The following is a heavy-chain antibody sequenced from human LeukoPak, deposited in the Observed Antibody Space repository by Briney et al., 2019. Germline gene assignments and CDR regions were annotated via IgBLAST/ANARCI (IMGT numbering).Heavy chain of an antibody. CDR3: ARSWESYDSSGYYSYYFDY. V-gene: IGHV4-59*01. D-gene: IGHD3-22*01. CDR2: IYYSGST. J-gene: IGHJ4*02. Sequence: SETLSLTCTVSGGSISSYYWSWIRQPPGKGLEWIGFIYYSGSTHYKPSLKSRGTISVDTSKNQYSLKLSSVTAADTAVYYCARSWESYDSSGYYSYYFDYWGQGTLVTVSS. CDR1: GGSISSYY.